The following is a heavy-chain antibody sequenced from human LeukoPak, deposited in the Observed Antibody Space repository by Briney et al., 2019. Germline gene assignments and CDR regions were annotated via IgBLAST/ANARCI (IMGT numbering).Heavy chain of an antibody. J-gene: IGHJ5*02. CDR3: ARDRLRFLEWLPNWFDP. V-gene: IGHV3-21*01. CDR1: GFTFSSYS. D-gene: IGHD3-3*01. Sequence: GGSLRLSCAASGFTFSSYSMNWVRQAPGKGLEWVSSISSSSSYIYYADSVKGRFTISRDKAKNSLYLQMNSLRAEDTAVYYCARDRLRFLEWLPNWFDPWGQGTLVTVSS. CDR2: ISSSSSYI.